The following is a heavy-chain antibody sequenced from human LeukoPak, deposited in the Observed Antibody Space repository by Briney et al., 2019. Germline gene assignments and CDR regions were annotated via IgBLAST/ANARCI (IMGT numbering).Heavy chain of an antibody. CDR2: IIPIFGTA. Sequence: SVKVSCKASGGTFSSYAISWVRQAPGQGLEWMGGIIPIFGTANYAQKFQGRVTITADESTSTAYMELSSLRSEDTAVYYCARSKALRLDDIYYWGQGTLVTVSS. J-gene: IGHJ4*02. V-gene: IGHV1-69*13. D-gene: IGHD3-9*01. CDR3: ARSKALRLDDIYY. CDR1: GGTFSSYA.